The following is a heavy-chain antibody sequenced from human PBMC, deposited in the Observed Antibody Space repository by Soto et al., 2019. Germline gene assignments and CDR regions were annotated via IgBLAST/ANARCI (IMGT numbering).Heavy chain of an antibody. D-gene: IGHD2-15*01. CDR3: ARGEGTLYCSGGSCYPRANYGMDV. CDR2: IYPGDSDT. CDR1: GYSFTSYW. V-gene: IGHV5-51*01. Sequence: GESLKISCKGSGYSFTSYWIGWVRQMPGKGLEWMGIIYPGDSDTRYSPSFQGQVAISADKSISTAYLQWSSLKASDTAMYYCARGEGTLYCSGGSCYPRANYGMDVWGQGTTVTVSS. J-gene: IGHJ6*02.